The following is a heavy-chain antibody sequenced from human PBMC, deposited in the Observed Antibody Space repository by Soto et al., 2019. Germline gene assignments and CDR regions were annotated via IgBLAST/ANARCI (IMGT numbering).Heavy chain of an antibody. CDR2: IWSDGSDK. D-gene: IGHD6-13*01. Sequence: GGSLRLSCAASGLIFRTYAMHWVRQAPGKGLEWVAFIWSDGSDKNYADSVKGRFTISRDNSNNTLFLQMSNLRAEDTAVYYCAREAIAAAGPLDYWGPGTLVTVSS. CDR3: AREAIAAAGPLDY. CDR1: GLIFRTYA. V-gene: IGHV3-33*01. J-gene: IGHJ4*02.